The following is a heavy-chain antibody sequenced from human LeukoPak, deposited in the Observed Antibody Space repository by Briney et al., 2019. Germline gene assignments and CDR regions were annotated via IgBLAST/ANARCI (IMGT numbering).Heavy chain of an antibody. CDR3: AKSNGFLMYYFDY. Sequence: GGSLRLSCAVSTVTFSSYAMSWVRQAPGKGLEWVSGITGDGASTHGADSVKGRFTISSDNSKNTVYLQMNSLRAEDTAVYFCAKSNGFLMYYFDYWGQGILVSVSS. J-gene: IGHJ4*02. CDR1: TVTFSSYA. V-gene: IGHV3-23*01. CDR2: ITGDGAST. D-gene: IGHD3-22*01.